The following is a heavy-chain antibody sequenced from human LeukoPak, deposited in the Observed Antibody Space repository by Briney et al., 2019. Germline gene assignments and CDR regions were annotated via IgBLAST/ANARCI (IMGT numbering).Heavy chain of an antibody. CDR1: GFTFSSYA. CDR2: ISYDGSNK. D-gene: IGHD3-3*01. V-gene: IGHV3-30*01. J-gene: IGHJ5*02. Sequence: GRSLRLSCAASGFTFSSYAMHWVRQAPGKGLEWVAVISYDGSNKYYADSVKGRFTISRDNSKNTLYLQMNSLRAEDTAVYYCARDSVYRKPYYDFWSGYYTPLAGWFDPWGQGTLVTVSS. CDR3: ARDSVYRKPYYDFWSGYYTPLAGWFDP.